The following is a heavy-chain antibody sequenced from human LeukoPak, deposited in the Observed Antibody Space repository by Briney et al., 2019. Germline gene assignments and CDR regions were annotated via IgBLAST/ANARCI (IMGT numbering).Heavy chain of an antibody. CDR1: GGTFSSYT. V-gene: IGHV1-69*04. D-gene: IGHD2-2*01. CDR2: IIPILGIA. Sequence: KVSCKASGGTFSSYTISWVRQAPGQGLEWMGRIIPILGIANYAQKFQGRVTITADKSTSTAYMELSSLRSEDTAVYYCAREAQEYCSSTSCYPYYYYYYMTSGAKGPRSPSP. CDR3: AREAQEYCSSTSCYPYYYYYYMTS. J-gene: IGHJ6*03.